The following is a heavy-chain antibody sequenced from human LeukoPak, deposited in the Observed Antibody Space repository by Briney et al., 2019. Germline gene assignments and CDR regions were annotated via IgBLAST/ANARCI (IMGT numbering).Heavy chain of an antibody. Sequence: SETLSLTCAVYGGSFSGYYWSWIRQPPGKGLEWIGEINHSGSTNYNPSLKSRVTISVDTSKNQFSLKLSSVTAADTAVYYCARGITYYDFWSGSEPKNWFDPWGQGTLVTVSS. J-gene: IGHJ5*02. V-gene: IGHV4-34*01. CDR1: GGSFSGYY. CDR2: INHSGST. CDR3: ARGITYYDFWSGSEPKNWFDP. D-gene: IGHD3-3*01.